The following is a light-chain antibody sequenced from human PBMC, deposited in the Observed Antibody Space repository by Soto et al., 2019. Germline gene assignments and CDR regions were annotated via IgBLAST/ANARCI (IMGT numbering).Light chain of an antibody. V-gene: IGKV4-1*01. CDR1: QSVLYSSNSKNY. CDR3: QQYYNTPLT. J-gene: IGKJ4*01. Sequence: DIVMTQSPDSLAVSLGERATINCKSSQSVLYSSNSKNYLAWYQQKPGQPPKLPIYWASTRESGVPDRFSGSGSGTDFTLTITSLQAEDVAVYYCQQYYNTPLTFGGGTKVDIK. CDR2: WAS.